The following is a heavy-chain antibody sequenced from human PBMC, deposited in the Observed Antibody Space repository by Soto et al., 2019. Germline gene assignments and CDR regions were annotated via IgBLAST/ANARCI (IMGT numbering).Heavy chain of an antibody. J-gene: IGHJ6*02. V-gene: IGHV3-15*07. D-gene: IGHD3-10*02. Sequence: EVQLVESGGGLAEPGGSLRLSCVGSGFTFSDPWMNWIRQAPGKGLEWVGLIRSEKHGGTTEYAAPVKGRVAISRDDSKNTLYLQMNSLRIEDTAMYYCTAGLFGNTRGMDVWGLGTTVAVSS. CDR1: GFTFSDPW. CDR2: IRSEKHGGTT. CDR3: TAGLFGNTRGMDV.